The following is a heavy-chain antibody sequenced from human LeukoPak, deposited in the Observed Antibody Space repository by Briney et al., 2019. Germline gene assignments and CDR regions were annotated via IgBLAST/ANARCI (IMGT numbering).Heavy chain of an antibody. CDR1: GFIFNNYG. Sequence: PGGSLRLSCAASGFIFNNYGLIWVRQAPGKGLEWVSAISNDGGGKNYADFVKGRLTISRDKSKNTLFLQMNSLRDEDTALYYCAKGSSGYFVDLWGQGTLVTVSS. CDR3: AKGSSGYFVDL. D-gene: IGHD3-22*01. J-gene: IGHJ5*02. V-gene: IGHV3-23*01. CDR2: ISNDGGGK.